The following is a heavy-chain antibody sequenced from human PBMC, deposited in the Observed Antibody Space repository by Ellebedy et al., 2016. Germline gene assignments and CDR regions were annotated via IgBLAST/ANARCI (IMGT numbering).Heavy chain of an antibody. J-gene: IGHJ4*02. Sequence: SETLSLXXSVSGGSINSGDYYWSWIRQPPGQGLEWLGYIYYSGTTYYNTFLKSRITISVDTSKNQFSLRLSSVTAADTAVYFCARETDFWSDSSYFDYWGQGILVTISS. CDR3: ARETDFWSDSSYFDY. CDR2: IYYSGTT. V-gene: IGHV4-30-4*01. D-gene: IGHD3-3*01. CDR1: GGSINSGDYY.